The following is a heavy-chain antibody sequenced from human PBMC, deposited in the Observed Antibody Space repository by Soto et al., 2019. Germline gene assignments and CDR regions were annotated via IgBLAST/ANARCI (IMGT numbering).Heavy chain of an antibody. J-gene: IGHJ4*02. CDR2: FDPEDGET. V-gene: IGHV1-24*01. Sequence: ASVKVSCKVSGYTLTELSMHWVRQAPGKGLEWMGGFDPEDGETIYAQKFQGRVTMTEDTSTDTAYMELSSLRSEDTAVYYCATGPGYCSGGSCNYFDYWGQGTLVTVSS. CDR1: GYTLTELS. CDR3: ATGPGYCSGGSCNYFDY. D-gene: IGHD2-15*01.